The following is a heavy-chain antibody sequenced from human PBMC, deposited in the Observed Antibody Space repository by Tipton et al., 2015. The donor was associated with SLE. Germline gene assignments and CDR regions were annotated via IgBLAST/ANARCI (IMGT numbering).Heavy chain of an antibody. J-gene: IGHJ5*02. CDR1: GYSISEGYF. V-gene: IGHV4-38-2*01. D-gene: IGHD6-13*01. CDR3: ARREAAVANGYWFDP. CDR2: IYHSGTT. Sequence: TLSLTCAVSGYSISEGYFWDWIRQSSGKGLEWIGSIYHSGTTYYNPSLESRVAISMDTSKNEFSLRLVSVTAADTALYYCARREAAVANGYWFDPWGQGTLVTVSS.